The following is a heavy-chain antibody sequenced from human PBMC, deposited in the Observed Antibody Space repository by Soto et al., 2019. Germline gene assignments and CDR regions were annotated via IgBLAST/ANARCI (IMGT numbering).Heavy chain of an antibody. D-gene: IGHD4-17*01. J-gene: IGHJ4*02. CDR3: ATAIRGGDYRGGFDD. CDR2: FDPEDGET. CDR1: GYTLTELS. Sequence: ASVKVSCKVSGYTLTELSMHWVRQAPGKGLEWMGRFDPEDGETIYAQKFQGRVTMTEDTSTDTAYMELSSLRSEDTAVYYCATAIRGGDYRGGFDDWGQGTLVTVPS. V-gene: IGHV1-24*01.